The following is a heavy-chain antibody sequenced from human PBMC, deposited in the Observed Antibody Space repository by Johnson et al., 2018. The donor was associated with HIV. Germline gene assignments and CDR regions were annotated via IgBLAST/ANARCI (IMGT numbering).Heavy chain of an antibody. J-gene: IGHJ3*02. D-gene: IGHD2-15*01. CDR1: GFTFSSYA. CDR3: ARALGYCSGGSCPLDAFDI. V-gene: IGHV3-23*04. CDR2: ISGSGVGI. Sequence: VQLVESGGGLAQPGGSLRLSCAASGFTFSSYAMSWVRQAPGKGLEWVSAISGSGVGIYYADSVKGRFTISRDNSKNTLYLQMGSLRAEDMAVYYCARALGYCSGGSCPLDAFDIWGQGTMVTVSS.